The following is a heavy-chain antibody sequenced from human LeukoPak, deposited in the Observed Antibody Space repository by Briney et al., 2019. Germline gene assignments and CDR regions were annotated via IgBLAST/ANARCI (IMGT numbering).Heavy chain of an antibody. D-gene: IGHD1-26*01. CDR1: GHTFTSYY. CDR2: INPSGGST. V-gene: IGHV1-46*01. J-gene: IGHJ1*01. CDR3: ARAVGGYHFQH. Sequence: ASVKVSWKPSGHTFTSYYMHWVRQDLGPWPEWMGIINPSGGSTSYAQKFQGRVTMTRDTSTSTVYMELSSLRSEDTAVYYCARAVGGYHFQHWGQGTLVTVSS.